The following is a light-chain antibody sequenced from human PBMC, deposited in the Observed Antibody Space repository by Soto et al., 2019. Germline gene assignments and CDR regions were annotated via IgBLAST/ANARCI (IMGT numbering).Light chain of an antibody. V-gene: IGLV2-14*01. CDR2: DVS. Sequence: QSVLTQPASVSGSPGQSITISCTGTSSDVGGYNYVSWYQQHPDKAPKLMVYDVSNRPSGVSNRFSGSKSGNTASLTISGLQAEDEADYYCSSYTSSSTLIFGGGIKLTVL. J-gene: IGLJ2*01. CDR1: SSDVGGYNY. CDR3: SSYTSSSTLI.